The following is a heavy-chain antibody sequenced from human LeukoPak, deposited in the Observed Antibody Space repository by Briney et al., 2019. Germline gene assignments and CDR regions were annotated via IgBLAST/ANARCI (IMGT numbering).Heavy chain of an antibody. CDR3: ARHSLDTMIVVVTEFDY. D-gene: IGHD3-22*01. CDR1: GGSISSYY. J-gene: IGHJ4*02. CDR2: IYTSGST. Sequence: SSETLSLTCTVSGGSISSYYWSWIRQPAGKGLEWIGRIYTSGSTNYNPSLKSRVTMSVDTSKNQFSLKLSSVTAADTAVYYCARHSLDTMIVVVTEFDYWGQGTLVTVSS. V-gene: IGHV4-4*07.